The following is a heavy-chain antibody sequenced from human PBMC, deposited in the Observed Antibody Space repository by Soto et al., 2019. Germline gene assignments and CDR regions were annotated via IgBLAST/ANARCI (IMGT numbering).Heavy chain of an antibody. Sequence: VKRSRKGAGCSMSIYAISWGRQAPGQGHEWMGGIIPIFGTANYAQKVQGRVTITADKSTSTAYMELSSLRSEDTAVYYCARVYGSGSSLRLFYGMDVRGQGTTVTVSS. CDR2: IIPIFGTA. D-gene: IGHD3-10*01. CDR3: ARVYGSGSSLRLFYGMDV. J-gene: IGHJ6*02. V-gene: IGHV1-69*06. CDR1: GCSMSIYA.